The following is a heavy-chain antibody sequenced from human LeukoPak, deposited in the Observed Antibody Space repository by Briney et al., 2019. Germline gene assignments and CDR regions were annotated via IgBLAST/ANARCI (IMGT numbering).Heavy chain of an antibody. J-gene: IGHJ6*02. V-gene: IGHV3-48*03. Sequence: PGGSLRLSCAASGFTFSSYEMNWVRQAPGKGLEWVSYITNSGSYTDHADSVKGRFTISRDNAKNTLYLQMNSLRAEDTAVYYCARDNKRGAYCSGGRCSSYYYYGMDVWGPGTTVTVSS. CDR1: GFTFSSYE. CDR3: ARDNKRGAYCSGGRCSSYYYYGMDV. CDR2: ITNSGSYT. D-gene: IGHD2-15*01.